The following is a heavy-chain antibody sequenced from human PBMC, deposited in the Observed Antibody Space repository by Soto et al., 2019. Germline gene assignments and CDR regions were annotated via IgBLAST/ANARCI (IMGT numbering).Heavy chain of an antibody. D-gene: IGHD6-6*01. CDR1: GGSISSSSYY. V-gene: IGHV4-39*01. CDR3: ASTQYSSSPFYYYYMDV. J-gene: IGHJ6*03. CDR2: IYYSGST. Sequence: SETLSLTCTVSGGSISSSSYYWGWIRQPPGKGLEWIGSIYYSGSTYYNPSLKSRVTISVDTSKNQFSLELSSVTAADTAVYYCASTQYSSSPFYYYYMDVWGKGTTVTVSS.